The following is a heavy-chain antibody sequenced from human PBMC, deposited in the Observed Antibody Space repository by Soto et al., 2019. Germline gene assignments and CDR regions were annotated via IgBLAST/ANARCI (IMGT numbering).Heavy chain of an antibody. CDR1: GFTFNSYY. CDR3: ARRPAAMRGYYYGMDV. Sequence: GASVKVSSKAPGFTFNSYYLHSPRHAPGQGLEWMGIINPSGGSTSYAQKFQGRVTMTRDTSTSTVYMELSSLRSEDTAVYYCARRPAAMRGYYYGMDVWGQGTTVTVS. CDR2: INPSGGST. V-gene: IGHV1-46*02. J-gene: IGHJ6*02. D-gene: IGHD2-2*01.